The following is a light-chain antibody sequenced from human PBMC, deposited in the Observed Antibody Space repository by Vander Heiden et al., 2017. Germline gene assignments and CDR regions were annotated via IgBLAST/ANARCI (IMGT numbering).Light chain of an antibody. J-gene: IGLJ3*02. CDR2: DVN. CDR1: SSDVGKYNH. V-gene: IGLV2-8*01. Sequence: QSALTQPRSASGSPGQSVTISCTGTSSDVGKYNHVSWYQQHPGKAPKLMIYDVNRRASGVPLRFSGSKSANTASLTVSGLQAEDEAVYSCSSNAGSNNLVFGGGTRLTVL. CDR3: SSNAGSNNLV.